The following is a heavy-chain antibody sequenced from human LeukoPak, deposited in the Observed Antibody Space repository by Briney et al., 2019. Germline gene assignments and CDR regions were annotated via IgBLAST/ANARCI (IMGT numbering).Heavy chain of an antibody. J-gene: IGHJ5*02. V-gene: IGHV3-23*01. Sequence: PGGSLRLSCAASGFTFSSYAMSWVRQAPGKGLDWVSAISGSGGTTYYADSVKGRLTISRDNSKHTVYLEMNSLRAEDTAVYYCAKFRDSGSPGGGFDPWGQGTLVTVSS. CDR2: ISGSGGTT. D-gene: IGHD1-26*01. CDR1: GFTFSSYA. CDR3: AKFRDSGSPGGGFDP.